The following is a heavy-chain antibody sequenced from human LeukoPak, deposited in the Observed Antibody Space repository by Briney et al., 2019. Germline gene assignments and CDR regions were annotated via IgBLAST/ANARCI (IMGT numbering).Heavy chain of an antibody. V-gene: IGHV5-51*01. CDR3: ARLEDDYVWGSYRPYYFDY. Sequence: GESLKISCKGSGYSFSNYWIAWVGQMPGKGLQWRGFTPPDDSDPRYSPSFQGQVTISADKSINTAYLQWGSLKASDTAMYYCARLEDDYVWGSYRPYYFDYWGQGTLVTVSS. D-gene: IGHD3-16*02. J-gene: IGHJ4*02. CDR1: GYSFSNYW. CDR2: TPPDDSDP.